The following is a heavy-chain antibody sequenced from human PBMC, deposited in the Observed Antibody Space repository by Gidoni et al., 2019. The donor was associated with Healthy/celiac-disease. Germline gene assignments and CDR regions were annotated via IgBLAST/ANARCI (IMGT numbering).Heavy chain of an antibody. Sequence: QVQLVQSGAEVKKPGSSVKVSCKASGGTFSSYAISWVRQAPGQGLEWMGGIIPIFGTANYAQKFQGRVTITADESTSTAYMELSSLRSEDTAVYYCARGQYCSSTSCYTGGFYYGMDVWGQGTTVTVSS. CDR3: ARGQYCSSTSCYTGGFYYGMDV. J-gene: IGHJ6*02. V-gene: IGHV1-69*01. D-gene: IGHD2-2*02. CDR2: IIPIFGTA. CDR1: GGTFSSYA.